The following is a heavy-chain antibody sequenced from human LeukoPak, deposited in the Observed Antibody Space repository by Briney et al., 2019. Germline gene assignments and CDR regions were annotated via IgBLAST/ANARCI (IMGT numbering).Heavy chain of an antibody. Sequence: SVKVSCKASGGTFSSYAISWVRQAPGQGLEWMGGIIPIFGTANYAQKFQGRVTITTNESTSTAYMELSSLRSEDTAVYYCASESTPARGVISMDVWGKGTTVTVSS. V-gene: IGHV1-69*05. CDR3: ASESTPARGVISMDV. J-gene: IGHJ6*04. CDR2: IIPIFGTA. CDR1: GGTFSSYA. D-gene: IGHD3-3*01.